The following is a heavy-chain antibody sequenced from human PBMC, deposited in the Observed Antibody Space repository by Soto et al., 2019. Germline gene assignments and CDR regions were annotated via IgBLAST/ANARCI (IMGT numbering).Heavy chain of an antibody. CDR3: ARETGLRYSSGWTYLNDYYYYMDV. V-gene: IGHV1-3*01. D-gene: IGHD6-19*01. Sequence: ASVKVSCKASGYTFTSYAMHWVRQAPGQRLEWMGWINAGNGNTKYSQKFQGRVTITRDTSASTAYMELSSLRSEDTAVYYCARETGLRYSSGWTYLNDYYYYMDVWGKGTTVTVSS. CDR1: GYTFTSYA. J-gene: IGHJ6*03. CDR2: INAGNGNT.